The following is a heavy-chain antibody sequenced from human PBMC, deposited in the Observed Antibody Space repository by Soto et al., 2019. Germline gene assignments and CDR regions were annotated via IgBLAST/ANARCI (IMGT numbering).Heavy chain of an antibody. V-gene: IGHV1-46*01. CDR2: INPSGGST. Sequence: ASVKVSCKASGYTFTSYYMHWVRQAPGQGLEWMGIINPSGGSTSYAQKFQGRVTMTRDTSTSTVYMELSSLRSEDTAVYYCARGMRDVVVPAAIRLPYYYYYGMDVWGQGTTVTVSS. J-gene: IGHJ6*02. CDR1: GYTFTSYY. CDR3: ARGMRDVVVPAAIRLPYYYYYGMDV. D-gene: IGHD2-2*02.